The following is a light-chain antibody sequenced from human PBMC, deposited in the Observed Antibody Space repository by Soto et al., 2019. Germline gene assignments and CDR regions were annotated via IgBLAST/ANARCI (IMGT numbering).Light chain of an antibody. CDR3: QQFGSSPIT. CDR1: QSVSSY. J-gene: IGKJ5*01. CDR2: DAS. Sequence: EIVLTQSAGTLSLSPGERATLSCRASQSVSSYLAWYQQKPGQAPRLLIYDASNRATGIPARFSCSGSGRDFTLTISRLEPEDSAIYFCQQFGSSPITFGQGTRLEIK. V-gene: IGKV3-11*02.